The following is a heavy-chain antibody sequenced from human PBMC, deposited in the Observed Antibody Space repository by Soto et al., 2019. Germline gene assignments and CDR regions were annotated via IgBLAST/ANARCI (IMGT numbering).Heavy chain of an antibody. CDR2: IDPSDSYT. V-gene: IGHV5-10-1*01. Sequence: GESLKISCKGSGYSFSSNWISWVRQMPGKGLEWMGRIDPSDSYTNYSPSFQGHVTISADKSISTAYLQWSSLKASDTAMYYCARQQVDFWSGYYGMDVWAKGPRSPSP. CDR1: GYSFSSNW. D-gene: IGHD3-3*01. CDR3: ARQQVDFWSGYYGMDV. J-gene: IGHJ6*02.